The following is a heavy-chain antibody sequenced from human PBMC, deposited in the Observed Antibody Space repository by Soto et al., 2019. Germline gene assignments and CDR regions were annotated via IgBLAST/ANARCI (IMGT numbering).Heavy chain of an antibody. Sequence: ASVKVSCKTSGYTFTNHGINWVRQAPGQGLEWMGWINPYNANTNYAQKFQGWVTMTRDTSISTAYMELSRLRSDDTAVYYCARESSRGDTAMVTDYYYYGMDVWGQGTTVTVSS. CDR3: ARESSRGDTAMVTDYYYYGMDV. CDR1: GYTFTNHG. J-gene: IGHJ6*02. CDR2: INPYNANT. D-gene: IGHD5-18*01. V-gene: IGHV1-2*04.